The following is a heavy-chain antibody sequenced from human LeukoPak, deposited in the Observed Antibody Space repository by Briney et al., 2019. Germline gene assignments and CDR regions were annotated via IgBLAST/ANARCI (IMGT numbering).Heavy chain of an antibody. J-gene: IGHJ5*02. Sequence: ASVKVSCKASGYSFTDKYMHWVRQAPGQGLEWMGWINPNSGGTNYAQKFQGRVTMTTDTSMSTAYMELSRLTSDDTAVYYCARAGGRSWFDPWGQGTRSPSPQ. V-gene: IGHV1-2*02. CDR1: GYSFTDKY. CDR2: INPNSGGT. CDR3: ARAGGRSWFDP.